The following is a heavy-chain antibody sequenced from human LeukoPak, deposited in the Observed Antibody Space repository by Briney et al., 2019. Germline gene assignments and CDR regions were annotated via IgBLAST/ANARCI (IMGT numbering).Heavy chain of an antibody. J-gene: IGHJ4*02. CDR3: ARVYSSGWEVSDY. Sequence: QPGGSLRLSCAASGFSFSDHYMDWVRQAPGKGLEWVGRIRKEDDNYITQYAASVKDRFTISRDDSKSSLYLHMNSLKVEDTALYYCARVYSSGWEVSDYWSQGTLVTVSS. V-gene: IGHV3-72*01. CDR2: IRKEDDNYIT. D-gene: IGHD6-19*01. CDR1: GFSFSDHY.